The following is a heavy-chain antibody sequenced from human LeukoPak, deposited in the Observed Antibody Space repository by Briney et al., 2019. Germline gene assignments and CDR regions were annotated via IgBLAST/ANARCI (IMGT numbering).Heavy chain of an antibody. D-gene: IGHD6-19*01. CDR1: GGTFSSYA. CDR2: IIPIFGTA. V-gene: IGHV1-69*13. J-gene: IGHJ6*02. CDR3: ATRSIAVAGLYYYYGMDV. Sequence: GASVKVSCKASGGTFSSYAISWVRQAPGQGLEWMGGIIPIFGTANYAQKFQGRVTITADESTSTAYMELSSLRSEDTAAYYCATRSIAVAGLYYYYGMDVWGQGTTVTVSS.